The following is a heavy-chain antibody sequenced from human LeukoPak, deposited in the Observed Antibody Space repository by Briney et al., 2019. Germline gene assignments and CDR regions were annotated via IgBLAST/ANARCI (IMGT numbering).Heavy chain of an antibody. CDR2: INHSGST. V-gene: IGHV4-34*01. J-gene: IGHJ4*02. CDR1: GGSFSGYY. Sequence: SETLSLTCAVYGGSFSGYYWSWSRQPAGKGLKWIGEINHSGSTNYNPSLKSRVTISVDTSKNQFSQKLSSVTAADTAVYYCARVGYGDFRDYWGQGTLVTVSS. CDR3: ARVGYGDFRDY. D-gene: IGHD4-17*01.